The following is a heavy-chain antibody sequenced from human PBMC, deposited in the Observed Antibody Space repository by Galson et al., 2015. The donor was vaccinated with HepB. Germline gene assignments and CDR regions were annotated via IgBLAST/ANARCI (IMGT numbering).Heavy chain of an antibody. CDR1: GYTFTSYA. CDR2: INTNTGNP. CDR3: AAYYYGSGSYWARAFDI. Sequence: SVKVSCKASGYTFTSYAMNWVRQAPGQGLEWMGWINTNTGNPTYAQGFTGRFVFSLDTSVSTAYLQISSLKAEDTAVYYCAAYYYGSGSYWARAFDIWGQGTMVTVSS. V-gene: IGHV7-4-1*02. J-gene: IGHJ3*02. D-gene: IGHD3-10*01.